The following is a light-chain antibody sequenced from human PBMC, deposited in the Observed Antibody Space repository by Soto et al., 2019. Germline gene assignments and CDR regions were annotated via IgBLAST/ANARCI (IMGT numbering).Light chain of an antibody. Sequence: DIQMTQSPSSLSASVGDRVTITCRASQGIRSVLGWYQKNPGKSPKHLIDAASSFQSAVQSRFSGSGSGTEFALTISSLQPEDFATCYCLQHNTYTLGFGGGAKVDI. CDR2: AAS. CDR3: LQHNTYTLG. J-gene: IGKJ4*01. V-gene: IGKV1-17*01. CDR1: QGIRSV.